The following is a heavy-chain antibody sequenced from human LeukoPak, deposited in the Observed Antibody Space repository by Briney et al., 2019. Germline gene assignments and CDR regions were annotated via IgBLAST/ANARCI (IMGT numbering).Heavy chain of an antibody. CDR1: GFTFSSYG. CDR3: ARGLVNRGPGTYNSRDY. Sequence: GGSLRLSCAASGFTFSSYGMNWVRQAPGKGLEWVSFISSSSSYINYADSVKGRFTISRDNAKKSLYLQMNSLRAEDTAVYYCARGLVNRGPGTYNSRDYWGQGTLIIVSS. CDR2: ISSSSSYI. J-gene: IGHJ4*02. V-gene: IGHV3-21*01. D-gene: IGHD1-26*01.